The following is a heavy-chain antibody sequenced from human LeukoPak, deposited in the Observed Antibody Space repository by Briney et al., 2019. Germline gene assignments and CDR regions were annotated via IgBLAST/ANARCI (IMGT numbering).Heavy chain of an antibody. CDR2: IYYSGST. V-gene: IGHV4-59*01. Sequence: SETLSLTCTASGGSFSSYYRSWIRQPPGKGLEWIGYIYYSGSTNYNPSLKSRVTISVDTSKNQFSLKLSSVTAADTAVYYCARDRYCSSTSCPYYYFYMDVWGKGTTVTVSS. J-gene: IGHJ6*03. CDR3: ARDRYCSSTSCPYYYFYMDV. CDR1: GGSFSSYY. D-gene: IGHD2-2*01.